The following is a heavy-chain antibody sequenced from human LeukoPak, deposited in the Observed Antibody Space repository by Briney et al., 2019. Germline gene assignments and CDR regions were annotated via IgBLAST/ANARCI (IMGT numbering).Heavy chain of an antibody. CDR1: GYSITSAYY. CDR3: ARVALGTSCFDVDY. D-gene: IGHD2-2*01. Sequence: AETLSLTCTLSGYSITSAYYWGWLGQPPGRALWWIGSFFLKVSTYYNPSLKSRVTISVDTSTNQLSLPLSTLTAAATPVYYCARVALGTSCFDVDYWGQGTLVTVSS. J-gene: IGHJ4*02. V-gene: IGHV4-38-2*02. CDR2: FFLKVST.